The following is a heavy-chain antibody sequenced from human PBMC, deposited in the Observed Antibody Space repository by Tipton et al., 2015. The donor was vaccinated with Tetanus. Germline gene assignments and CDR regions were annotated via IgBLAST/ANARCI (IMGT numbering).Heavy chain of an antibody. J-gene: IGHJ1*01. CDR1: GFTFDDYA. V-gene: IGHV3-9*01. D-gene: IGHD2-8*01. CDR2: ISWNSGST. Sequence: SLRLSCAASGFTFDDYAMHWVRQAPGKGLEWVSGISWNSGSTGYADSVKGRFTISKDNAKNSLYLQMNILRAEDTALYFCTKGENGVGGGKIFCWGQRALVTVSS. CDR3: TKGENGVGGGKIFC.